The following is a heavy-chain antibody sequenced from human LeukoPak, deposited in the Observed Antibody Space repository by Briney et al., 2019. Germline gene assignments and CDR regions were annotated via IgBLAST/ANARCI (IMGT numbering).Heavy chain of an antibody. Sequence: ASVKVSCKASGYAFTTYHMHWVRQAPGQGLEWMGIINPSGGGTTYSQKFQGRVTMTRDTSTSTAYMELRSLRSDDTAVYYCARGRGYYDSSGYYSPGPHYGIDVWGQGTTVTVSS. V-gene: IGHV1-46*01. D-gene: IGHD3-22*01. CDR3: ARGRGYYDSSGYYSPGPHYGIDV. J-gene: IGHJ6*02. CDR1: GYAFTTYH. CDR2: INPSGGGT.